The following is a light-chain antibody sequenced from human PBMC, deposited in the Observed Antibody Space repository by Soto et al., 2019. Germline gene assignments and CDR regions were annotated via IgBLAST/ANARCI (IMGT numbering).Light chain of an antibody. CDR1: SSVFSTYNR. CDR3: RLYTTDSTYV. V-gene: IGLV2-18*01. J-gene: IGLJ1*01. Sequence: QSVLAQHPSVAESPGQSGTISCAGTSSVFSTYNRVSWYQRPPGTGAKLIIYEVNNRPSGVPDRFSGSKSGNTASLTISGLQAEDDAEYYSRLYTTDSTYVFGSGTKV. CDR2: EVN.